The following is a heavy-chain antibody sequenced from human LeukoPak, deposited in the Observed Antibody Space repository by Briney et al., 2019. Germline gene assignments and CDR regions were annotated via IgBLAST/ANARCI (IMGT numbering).Heavy chain of an antibody. CDR2: IIPIFGTA. CDR3: ARDGPYGGNSDY. J-gene: IGHJ4*02. CDR1: GYTFSSYA. D-gene: IGHD4-23*01. V-gene: IGHV1-69*05. Sequence: SVKVSCKASGYTFSSYAISWVRQAPGQGLEWMGGIIPIFGTANYAQKFQGRVTMTTDTSTSTAYMELRSLRSDDTAVYYCARDGPYGGNSDYWGQGTLVTVSS.